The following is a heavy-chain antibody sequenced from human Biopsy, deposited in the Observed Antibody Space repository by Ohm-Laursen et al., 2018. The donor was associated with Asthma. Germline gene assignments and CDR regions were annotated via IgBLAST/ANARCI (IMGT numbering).Heavy chain of an antibody. CDR3: ARGDSSGWSHYYFDY. D-gene: IGHD6-19*01. CDR2: IYSGGTS. V-gene: IGHV3-53*01. J-gene: IGHJ4*02. Sequence: SLRLSCAASGFTVGRDHMFWVRQAPGKGLEWVSVIYSGGTSDTAASVRGRFTISRDFYKNTLYLQMDSLRAEDTAVYYCARGDSSGWSHYYFDYWGQGTLVTVSS. CDR1: GFTVGRDH.